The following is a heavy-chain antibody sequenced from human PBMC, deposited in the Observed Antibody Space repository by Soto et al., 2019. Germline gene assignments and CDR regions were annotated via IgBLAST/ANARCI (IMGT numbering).Heavy chain of an antibody. Sequence: SETLSLTCTVSGGSISSYYWSWIRQPPGKGLEWIGYIYYSGSTNYNPSLKSRVTISVDTSKNQFSLKLSSVTAADTAVYYCARHGSTLRYFDWYPYYFDYWGQGTLVTVSS. D-gene: IGHD3-9*01. CDR1: GGSISSYY. CDR3: ARHGSTLRYFDWYPYYFDY. V-gene: IGHV4-59*08. J-gene: IGHJ4*02. CDR2: IYYSGST.